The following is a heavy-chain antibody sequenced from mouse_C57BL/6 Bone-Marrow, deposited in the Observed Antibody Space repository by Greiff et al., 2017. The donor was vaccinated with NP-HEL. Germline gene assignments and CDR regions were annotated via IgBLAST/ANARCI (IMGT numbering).Heavy chain of an antibody. D-gene: IGHD1-1*01. CDR1: GFTFSSYG. CDR2: ISSGGSYT. V-gene: IGHV5-6*02. J-gene: IGHJ3*01. CDR3: ARRDYYGSSWAWFAY. Sequence: EVKLQESGGDLVKPGGSLKLSCAASGFTFSSYGMSWVRQTPDKRLEWVATISSGGSYTYYPDSVKGRFTISRDNAKNTLYLQMSSLKSEDTAMYYCARRDYYGSSWAWFAYWGKGTLVTVSA.